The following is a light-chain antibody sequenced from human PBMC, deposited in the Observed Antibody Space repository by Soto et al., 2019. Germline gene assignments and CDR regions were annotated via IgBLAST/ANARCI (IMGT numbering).Light chain of an antibody. J-gene: IGKJ2*01. CDR3: QQSFSSHRT. CDR1: QSIRHY. V-gene: IGKV1-39*01. CDR2: AAS. Sequence: DIQMNQSPSSLSASVGDRVTITCRASQSIRHYLNWYQQKPGKAPNLLIYAASNLQSGVPSRFSGGGYGTDFTLTISSLQPEDFATYYCQQSFSSHRTFGQGTKLEI.